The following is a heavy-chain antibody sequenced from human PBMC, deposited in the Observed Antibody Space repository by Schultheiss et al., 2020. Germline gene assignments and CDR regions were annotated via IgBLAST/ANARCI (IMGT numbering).Heavy chain of an antibody. Sequence: SETLSLTCTVSGGSVSSSYWSWIRQHPGKGLEWIGYIYYSGTTNYKPSLKSRLSISMDTSRNQFSLKLSSVTAADTATYYCARHTFVVRGVIDYWGRGSLVTVAS. V-gene: IGHV4-59*08. CDR2: IYYSGTT. J-gene: IGHJ4*02. D-gene: IGHD3-10*02. CDR3: ARHTFVVRGVIDY. CDR1: GGSVSSSY.